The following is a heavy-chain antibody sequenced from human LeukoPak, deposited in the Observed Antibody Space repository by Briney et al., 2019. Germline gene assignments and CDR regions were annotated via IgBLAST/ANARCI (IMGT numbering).Heavy chain of an antibody. CDR3: ARGWTSCHDY. V-gene: IGHV3-21*01. Sequence: PGGSLRLSCAASGFTFSSYSMNWVRQAPGNGLEWVSSISSSSSYIYYADSVKGRFTISRDNAKNSLYLQMNSLRAEDTAVYYCARGWTSCHDYWGQGTLVTVSS. J-gene: IGHJ4*02. CDR1: GFTFSSYS. CDR2: ISSSSSYI. D-gene: IGHD2-2*01.